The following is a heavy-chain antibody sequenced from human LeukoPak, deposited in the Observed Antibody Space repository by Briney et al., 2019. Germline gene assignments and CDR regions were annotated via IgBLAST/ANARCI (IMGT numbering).Heavy chain of an antibody. Sequence: GGSLRLSCAASGFTFSVAAMTWVRQAPGKGLEWVSYISSSSSTIYYADSVKGRFTISRDNAKNSLYLQMNSLRDEDTAVYYCARGPTTPDGYWGQGTLVTVFS. CDR3: ARGPTTPDGY. V-gene: IGHV3-48*02. D-gene: IGHD4-11*01. CDR1: GFTFSVAA. J-gene: IGHJ4*02. CDR2: ISSSSSTI.